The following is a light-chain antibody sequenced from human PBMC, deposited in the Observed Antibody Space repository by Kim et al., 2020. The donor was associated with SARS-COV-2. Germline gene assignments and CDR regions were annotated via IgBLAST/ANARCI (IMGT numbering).Light chain of an antibody. CDR1: QSVIKTAKNKKY. Sequence: RATINSKTSQSVIKTAKNKKYVARYKNKRGQPPKLRIYWASTRESGVPDRFSGSHSGTDFTLTISSLQAEDAAIYYWQQYFGPPYTFGQGTKLEI. V-gene: IGKV4-1*01. CDR3: QQYFGPPYT. CDR2: WAS. J-gene: IGKJ2*01.